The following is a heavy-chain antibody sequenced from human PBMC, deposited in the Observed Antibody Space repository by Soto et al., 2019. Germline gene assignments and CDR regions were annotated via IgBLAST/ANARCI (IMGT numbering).Heavy chain of an antibody. V-gene: IGHV4-4*02. CDR1: GGSIRSNNW. CDR3: ARVFSGSYSDY. CDR2: IFHSGST. J-gene: IGHJ4*02. D-gene: IGHD1-26*01. Sequence: SETLSLTCAVSGGSIRSNNWWSLVRQPPGKGLEWIGEIFHSGSTNYNPSLKTRVTISVDKSKNQFSLKLSSVTAADTAVYYCARVFSGSYSDYWGQGTLVTVSS.